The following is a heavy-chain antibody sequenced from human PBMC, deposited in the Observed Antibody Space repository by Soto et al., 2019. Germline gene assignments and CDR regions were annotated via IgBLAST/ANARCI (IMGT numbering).Heavy chain of an antibody. J-gene: IGHJ4*02. V-gene: IGHV3-30*18. CDR2: ISYDGSNK. D-gene: IGHD5-12*01. Sequence: QVQLVESGGGVVQPGRSLRLSCAASGFTFSSYGMHWVRQAPGKGLEWVAVISYDGSNKYYADSVKGRFTISRDNSKNTLYLQMNSLRAEDMAVYYCAKDWRSGYNPSPMFDYWGQGTLVTVSS. CDR1: GFTFSSYG. CDR3: AKDWRSGYNPSPMFDY.